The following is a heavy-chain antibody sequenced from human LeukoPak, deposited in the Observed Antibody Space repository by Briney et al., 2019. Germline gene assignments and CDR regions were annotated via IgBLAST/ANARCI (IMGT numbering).Heavy chain of an antibody. Sequence: GASLQISCKGSGSSFTTYWIGWVRQMPGKGLEWMGIIYPDDSDTRYSPSFQGQVTISADKSISTAYLQWSSLKASDTAMYYCARRDYISAYGQDILDYWGQGTLVTVSS. J-gene: IGHJ4*02. V-gene: IGHV5-51*01. CDR1: GSSFTTYW. CDR3: ARRDYISAYGQDILDY. CDR2: IYPDDSDT. D-gene: IGHD3-22*01.